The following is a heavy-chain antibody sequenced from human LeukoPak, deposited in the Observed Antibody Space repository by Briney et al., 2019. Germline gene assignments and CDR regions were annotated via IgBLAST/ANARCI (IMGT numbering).Heavy chain of an antibody. J-gene: IGHJ4*02. CDR3: ARERGTSGYILAY. V-gene: IGHV3-53*01. Sequence: PGGSLRLSCAASGFTVSSNYMSWVRQAPGKGLEWVSIIYTGGSTYYSGSVQGRFTISRDNSKNTLYLQMNSLRPDDTAVYYCARERGTSGYILAYWGQGTLVTVSP. CDR2: IYTGGST. CDR1: GFTVSSNY. D-gene: IGHD3-22*01.